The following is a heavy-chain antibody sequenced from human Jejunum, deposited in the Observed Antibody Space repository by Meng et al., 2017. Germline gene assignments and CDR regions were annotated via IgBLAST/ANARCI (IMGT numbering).Heavy chain of an antibody. CDR1: GFSFSDYY. CDR3: ARGGGYYLDY. J-gene: IGHJ4*02. V-gene: IGHV3-11*01. D-gene: IGHD4-23*01. Sequence: QVQLVESGGGLVKPGGSLRLPCAASGFSFSDYYMTWIRQAPGKGLEWVSYISDSGTAISYRDSVKGRFTVSRDNAKNSLYLQMNSLRVEDTAVYYCARGGGYYLDYWGQGTLVTVSS. CDR2: ISDSGTAI.